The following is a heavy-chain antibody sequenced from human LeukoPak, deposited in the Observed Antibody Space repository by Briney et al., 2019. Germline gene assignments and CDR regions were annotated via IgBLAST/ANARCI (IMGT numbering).Heavy chain of an antibody. D-gene: IGHD3-22*01. CDR1: GGSISSYY. Sequence: PSETLSLTCTVSGGSISSYYWSWIRQPPGKGLDWIGYIYYSGSTNYNPSLKSRVTISVDTSKNQFSLKLSSVTAADTAVYYCARGSHYYDSSRIDYWGQGTLVTVSS. J-gene: IGHJ4*02. V-gene: IGHV4-59*01. CDR3: ARGSHYYDSSRIDY. CDR2: IYYSGST.